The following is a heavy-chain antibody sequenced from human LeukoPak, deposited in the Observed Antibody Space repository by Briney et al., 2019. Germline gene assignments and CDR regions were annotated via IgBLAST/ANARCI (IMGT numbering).Heavy chain of an antibody. CDR1: GFTFSSYA. CDR3: ARDPRVIWFGEFDY. Sequence: GRSLRLSCAASGFTFSSYAMHWVRQAPGKGLEWVAVISYDGSNKYYADSVKGRFTISRDNSKNTLYLQMNSLRAEDTAVYYRARDPRVIWFGEFDYWGQGTLVTVSS. V-gene: IGHV3-30*04. J-gene: IGHJ4*02. D-gene: IGHD3-10*01. CDR2: ISYDGSNK.